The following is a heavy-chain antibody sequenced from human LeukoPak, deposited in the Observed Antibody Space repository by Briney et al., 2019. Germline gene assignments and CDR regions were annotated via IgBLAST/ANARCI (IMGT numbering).Heavy chain of an antibody. CDR1: GGSISNYY. D-gene: IGHD1-26*01. CDR2: IYYSGST. CDR3: ARWATYSGSWRWFDP. V-gene: IGHV4-59*01. J-gene: IGHJ5*02. Sequence: SETLSLTCTVSGGSISNYYWSWIRQPPGKGLEWIGYIYYSGSTNYNPSLKSRVTISVDTSKNQFSLKLSSVTAADTAVYYCARWATYSGSWRWFDPWGQGTQVTVSS.